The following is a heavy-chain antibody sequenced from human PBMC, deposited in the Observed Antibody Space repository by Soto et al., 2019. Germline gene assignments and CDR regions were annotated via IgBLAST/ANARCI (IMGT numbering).Heavy chain of an antibody. CDR1: GFSLSTSGVG. CDR3: VHRSGMGGNRWLPGY. CDR2: IYWDDDK. V-gene: IGHV2-5*02. J-gene: IGHJ4*02. Sequence: QITLKESGPTLVKPTQTLTLTCTFSGFSLSTSGVGVGWIRQPPGKALEWLALIYWDDDKRYSQSLESRLTITKDTAKNQVVLTMTNMDPVDTATYYCVHRSGMGGNRWLPGYWGQGTLVTVSS. D-gene: IGHD5-12*01.